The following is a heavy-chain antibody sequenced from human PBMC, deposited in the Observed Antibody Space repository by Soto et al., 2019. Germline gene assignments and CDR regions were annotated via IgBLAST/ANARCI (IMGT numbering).Heavy chain of an antibody. Sequence: QVQLVQSGSEGKKPVASVKASCKASGYTFTSHYMHWERQAPGQGLEWLGIINPSGGSTSYAQKFQGKVTMTRDPSTSTVYRELSSQRSEDTAVYYCARDGGLIYTVVIDYFGMDVWGTGTTVTVSS. J-gene: IGHJ6*04. V-gene: IGHV1-46*01. CDR3: ARDGGLIYTVVIDYFGMDV. CDR2: INPSGGST. D-gene: IGHD3-10*01. CDR1: GYTFTSHY.